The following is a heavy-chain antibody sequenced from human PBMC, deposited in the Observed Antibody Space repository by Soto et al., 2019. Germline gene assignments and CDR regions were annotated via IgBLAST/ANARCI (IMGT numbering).Heavy chain of an antibody. D-gene: IGHD6-13*01. CDR1: GGTFSSYA. CDR2: IIPIFGTA. CDR3: ARGYSSSWYTDYYYYGMDV. J-gene: IGHJ6*02. V-gene: IGHV1-69*13. Sequence: SVKVSCKASGGTFSSYAISWVRQAPGQGLEWMGGIIPIFGTADYAQKFQGRVTITADESTSTAYMELSSLRSEDTAVYYCARGYSSSWYTDYYYYGMDVWGQGTTVTVSS.